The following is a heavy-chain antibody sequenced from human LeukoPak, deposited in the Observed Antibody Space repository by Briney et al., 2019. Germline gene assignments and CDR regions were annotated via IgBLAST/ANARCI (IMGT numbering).Heavy chain of an antibody. CDR2: IYYSGST. Sequence: SETLSLTCTVSGGSISSGGYYWSWIRQHPGKGLEWIGYIYYSGSTYYNPSLKSRVTISVDTSKNQFSLKLSSVTAADTAVYYCARDRVVTRYSYGSYYYYGMDVWGQGTTVTVSS. CDR1: GGSISSGGYY. V-gene: IGHV4-31*03. J-gene: IGHJ6*02. D-gene: IGHD5-18*01. CDR3: ARDRVVTRYSYGSYYYYGMDV.